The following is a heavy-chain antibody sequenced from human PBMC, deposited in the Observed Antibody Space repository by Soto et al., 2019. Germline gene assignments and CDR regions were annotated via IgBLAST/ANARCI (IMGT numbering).Heavy chain of an antibody. V-gene: IGHV4-38-2*01. CDR1: GYSISSGYY. CDR3: ARSQQLGGFRWFDP. J-gene: IGHJ5*02. CDR2: IYHSGST. D-gene: IGHD6-6*01. Sequence: PSETLSLTCAVSGYSISSGYYWGWIRQPPGKGLEWIGSIYHSGSTYYNPSLKSRVTISVDRSKNQFSLKLSSVTAADTAVYYCARSQQLGGFRWFDPWGQGTLVTVSS.